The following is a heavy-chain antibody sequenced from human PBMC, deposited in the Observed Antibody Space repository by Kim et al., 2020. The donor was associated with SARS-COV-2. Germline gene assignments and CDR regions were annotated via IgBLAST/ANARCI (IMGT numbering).Heavy chain of an antibody. V-gene: IGHV1-2*02. D-gene: IGHD5-12*01. CDR3: ARGAVATISAFDI. Sequence: YAQKFQGRVTMTRDTSISTAYMELSRLRSDDTAVYYCARGAVATISAFDIWGQGTMVTVSS. J-gene: IGHJ3*02.